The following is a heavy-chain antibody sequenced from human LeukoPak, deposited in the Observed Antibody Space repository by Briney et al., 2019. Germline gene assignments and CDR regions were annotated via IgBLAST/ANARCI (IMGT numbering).Heavy chain of an antibody. CDR1: GGSISSGGYS. Sequence: SETLSLTCAVSGGSISSGGYSWSWIRQPPGKGLEWIGYIYHSGSTYYNPSLKSRVTISVDRSKNQSSLKLSSVTAADTAVYYCARGPSWNDGSFGYWGQGTLVTVSS. V-gene: IGHV4-30-2*01. D-gene: IGHD1-1*01. CDR3: ARGPSWNDGSFGY. CDR2: IYHSGST. J-gene: IGHJ4*02.